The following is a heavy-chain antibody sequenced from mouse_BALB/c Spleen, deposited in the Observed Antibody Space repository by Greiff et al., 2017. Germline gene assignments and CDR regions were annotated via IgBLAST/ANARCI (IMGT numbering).Heavy chain of an antibody. Sequence: LQESGAELMKPGASVKMSCKATGYTFSSYWIDWVNQRPGHGLEWIGEILPGSGSTNYNEKFKAKATFTADTSSNTAYMQLSSLTSEDSAVYYCARTGDGTGGFTCWGQGTLVTVSA. CDR2: ILPGSGST. V-gene: IGHV1-9*01. CDR1: GYTFSSYW. D-gene: IGHD2-1*01. CDR3: ARTGDGTGGFTC. J-gene: IGHJ3*01.